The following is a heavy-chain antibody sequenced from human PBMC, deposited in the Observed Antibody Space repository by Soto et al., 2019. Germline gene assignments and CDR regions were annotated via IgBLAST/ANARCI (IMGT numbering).Heavy chain of an antibody. D-gene: IGHD2-2*01. J-gene: IGHJ4*02. CDR1: GGSFSGYY. CDR3: ARGLYQLPDY. CDR2: INHSGST. V-gene: IGHV4-34*01. Sequence: SETLSLTCAVYGGSFSGYYWSWIRQPPGKGLEWIGEINHSGSTNYNPSLKSRVTISVGTSKNQFSLKLSSVTAADTAVYYCARGLYQLPDYWGQGTLVTVS.